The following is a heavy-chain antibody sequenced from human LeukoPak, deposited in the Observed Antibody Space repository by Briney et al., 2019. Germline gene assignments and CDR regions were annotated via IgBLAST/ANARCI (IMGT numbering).Heavy chain of an antibody. CDR3: AGDSSSWLGLLAFDI. V-gene: IGHV1-2*02. Sequence: ASVKVSCKASGYTFIGYYMHWVRQAPGQGLEWMGWINPNSGGTNYAQKFQGRVTMTRDTSTSTAYMELSRLRSDDTAVYYCAGDSSSWLGLLAFDIRGQGTMVTVSS. D-gene: IGHD6-13*01. J-gene: IGHJ3*02. CDR1: GYTFIGYY. CDR2: INPNSGGT.